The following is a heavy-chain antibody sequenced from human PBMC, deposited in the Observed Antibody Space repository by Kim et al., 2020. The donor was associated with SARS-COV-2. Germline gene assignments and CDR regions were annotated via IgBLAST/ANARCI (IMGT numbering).Heavy chain of an antibody. CDR3: ARESYYDSSGPNYNWFDP. J-gene: IGHJ5*02. D-gene: IGHD3-22*01. V-gene: IGHV3-11*04. Sequence: KGRFTISRDNAKNSLYLQMNSLRAEDTAVYYCARESYYDSSGPNYNWFDPWGQGTLVTVSS.